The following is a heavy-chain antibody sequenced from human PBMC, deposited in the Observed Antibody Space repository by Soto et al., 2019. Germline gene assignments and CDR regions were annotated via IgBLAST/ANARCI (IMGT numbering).Heavy chain of an antibody. Sequence: HLVESGGGVVQPGRSLRLSCATSGFTFSAYGMHWVRQAPGKGLEWVALISYDGSNKYYADSVKGRFTVSRDNSMDTPYLQLNSLRLEDTGLYYCATRRYSRRWFAPGGIMDVWGEGTTVTVSS. V-gene: IGHV3-30*03. CDR2: ISYDGSNK. CDR3: ATRRYSRRWFAPGGIMDV. CDR1: GFTFSAYG. D-gene: IGHD6-19*01. J-gene: IGHJ6*04.